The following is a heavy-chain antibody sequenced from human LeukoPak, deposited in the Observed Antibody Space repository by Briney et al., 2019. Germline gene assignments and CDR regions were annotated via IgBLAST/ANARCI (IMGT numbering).Heavy chain of an antibody. V-gene: IGHV3-49*04. CDR1: GFIFGDHA. CDR3: ARGPILLWIHNGMDV. D-gene: IGHD3-10*01. Sequence: GGSLRLSCRGYGFIFGDHAMSWVRQAPRKGLEWVGFIRSRAYGGTTEHAASVKGRFTISRDDSKGIAYLGMNSLETEDTALYYCARGPILLWIHNGMDVWGQGTTVIVSS. CDR2: IRSRAYGGTT. J-gene: IGHJ6*02.